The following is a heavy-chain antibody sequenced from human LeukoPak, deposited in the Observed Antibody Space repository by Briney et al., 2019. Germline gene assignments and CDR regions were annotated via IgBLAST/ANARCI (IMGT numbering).Heavy chain of an antibody. CDR3: ARVEGYYDSSGYYYDY. V-gene: IGHV4-34*01. Sequence: MTSETLSLTCAVYGGSFSGYYWSWIRQPPGKGLEWIGEINHSGSTNYNPSLKSRVTISVDTSKNQFSLKLSSVTAADTAVYYCARVEGYYDSSGYYYDYWGQGTLVTVSS. D-gene: IGHD3-22*01. CDR1: GGSFSGYY. J-gene: IGHJ4*02. CDR2: INHSGST.